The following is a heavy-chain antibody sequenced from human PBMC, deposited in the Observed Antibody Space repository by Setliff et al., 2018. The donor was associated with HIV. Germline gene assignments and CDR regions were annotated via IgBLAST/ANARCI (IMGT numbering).Heavy chain of an antibody. Sequence: PGGSLRLSCAASGFTFSNAWMNWVRQAPGKGLEWVARLRSKIDGGTTEYAAPVKGRFTISRDDSINTLYLQMNSLRTEDTAAYSGTYLWEPATDLWGRGTLVTVSS. CDR3: TYLWEPATDL. J-gene: IGHJ2*01. V-gene: IGHV3-15*07. D-gene: IGHD1-26*01. CDR1: GFTFSNAW. CDR2: LRSKIDGGTT.